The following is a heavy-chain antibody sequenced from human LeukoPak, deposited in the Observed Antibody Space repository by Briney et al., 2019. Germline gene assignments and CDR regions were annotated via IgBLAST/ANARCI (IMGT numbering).Heavy chain of an antibody. CDR1: GFIFSDST. V-gene: IGHV3-73*01. CDR2: IRTNTHNYAT. Sequence: PGGSLRLSCAASGFIFSDSTIHWVRQASGKGLEWLGRIRTNTHNYATAYAASLKGRFTIYRDDSHNMAYLQLNSLKTEDTALYYCSRRGDYDFDYGGQGTLVTVSS. D-gene: IGHD4-17*01. CDR3: SRRGDYDFDY. J-gene: IGHJ4*02.